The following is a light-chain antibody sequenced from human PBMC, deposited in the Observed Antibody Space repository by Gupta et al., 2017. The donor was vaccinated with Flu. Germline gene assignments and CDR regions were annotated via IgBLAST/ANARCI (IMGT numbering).Light chain of an antibody. CDR2: GAS. Sequence: EIVLTQSPGTLSLSPGERATLSCRASQSVNNNLLTWYQQKPGQAPRLLIYGASSRATGIPDRFSGSGSGTDFTLTIRRLEPEDFAVYYCQQHGISVHTFGQGTKLEIK. CDR1: QSVNNNL. J-gene: IGKJ2*01. CDR3: QQHGISVHT. V-gene: IGKV3-20*01.